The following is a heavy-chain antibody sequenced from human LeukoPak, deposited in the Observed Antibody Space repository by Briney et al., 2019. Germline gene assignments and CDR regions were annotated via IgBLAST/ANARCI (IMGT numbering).Heavy chain of an antibody. Sequence: GASVKVSCKASGYTFTSYGISWVRQAPGQGLEWMGWISAYNGNTNYAQKLQGRVTMTTDTSTSTAYMELRSLRSDDTAVYYCARALYSSSWYSYYYYYYMDVWGKGTTVTISS. J-gene: IGHJ6*03. V-gene: IGHV1-18*01. CDR3: ARALYSSSWYSYYYYYYMDV. D-gene: IGHD6-13*01. CDR2: ISAYNGNT. CDR1: GYTFTSYG.